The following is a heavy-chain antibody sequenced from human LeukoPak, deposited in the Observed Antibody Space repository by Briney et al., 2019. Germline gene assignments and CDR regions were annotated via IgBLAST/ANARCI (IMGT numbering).Heavy chain of an antibody. CDR1: GFTFSSYS. J-gene: IGHJ6*03. D-gene: IGHD2-21*02. V-gene: IGHV3-21*01. Sequence: GGSLRLSCAASGFTFSSYSMNWVRQAPGKGLEWVSSISSSSSYIYYADSVKGRFTISRDNAKNSLYLQMNSLRAEDTAVYYCARVGFGDCCYYYYMDVWGKGTTVTISS. CDR2: ISSSSSYI. CDR3: ARVGFGDCCYYYYMDV.